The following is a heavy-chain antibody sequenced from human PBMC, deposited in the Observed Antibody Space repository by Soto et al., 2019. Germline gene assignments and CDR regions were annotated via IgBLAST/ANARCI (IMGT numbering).Heavy chain of an antibody. CDR3: ARRQVAGTLDYYYGIDV. CDR2: IDPSDSYT. J-gene: IGHJ6*02. CDR1: GYSFTRYW. D-gene: IGHD6-19*01. Sequence: GESLKISCKGSGYSFTRYWISWVRQMPGKGLEWMGRIDPSDSYTKYSPSFEGHVTISADKSISTAYLEWSSLKASDTAMYYCARRQVAGTLDYYYGIDVWGQGTTVPVYS. V-gene: IGHV5-10-1*01.